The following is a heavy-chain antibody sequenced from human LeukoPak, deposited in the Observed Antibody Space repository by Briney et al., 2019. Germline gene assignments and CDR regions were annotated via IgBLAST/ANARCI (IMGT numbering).Heavy chain of an antibody. CDR2: INSDGSST. D-gene: IGHD2-2*01. J-gene: IGHJ5*02. CDR1: GFTFSSYW. CDR3: ARERYQLLLNWFDP. Sequence: GGSLRLSCAASGFTFSSYWMHWVRHAPGKGLVWVSRINSDGSSTSYADSEKGRFTISRDNAKNTLYLQMNSLRAEDTAVYYCARERYQLLLNWFDPWGQGTLVTVSS. V-gene: IGHV3-74*01.